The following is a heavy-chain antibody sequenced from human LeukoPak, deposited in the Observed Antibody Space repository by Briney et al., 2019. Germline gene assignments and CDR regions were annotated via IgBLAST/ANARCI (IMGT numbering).Heavy chain of an antibody. V-gene: IGHV3-30*03. CDR1: GFTFSSYW. Sequence: GGSLRLSCAASGFTFSSYWMHWVRQAPGKGLEWVAVISYDGSNKYYADSVKGRFTISRDNSKNTLYLQMNSLRAEDTAVYYCAREGGKWELLAAAFDIWGQGTMVTASS. D-gene: IGHD1-26*01. J-gene: IGHJ3*02. CDR2: ISYDGSNK. CDR3: AREGGKWELLAAAFDI.